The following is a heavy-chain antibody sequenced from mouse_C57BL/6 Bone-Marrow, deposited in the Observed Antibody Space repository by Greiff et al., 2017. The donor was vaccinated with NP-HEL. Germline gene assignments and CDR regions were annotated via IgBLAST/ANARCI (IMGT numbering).Heavy chain of an antibody. CDR3: AWGSSFAY. V-gene: IGHV1-80*01. CDR1: GYAFSSYW. D-gene: IGHD4-1*01. CDR2: IYPGDGDT. Sequence: VKLQESGAELVKPGASVKISCKASGYAFSSYWMNWVKQRPGKGLEWIGQIYPGDGDTNYNGKFKGKATLTADKSSSTAYMQLSSLTSEDSAVYFCAWGSSFAYWGQGTLVTVSA. J-gene: IGHJ3*01.